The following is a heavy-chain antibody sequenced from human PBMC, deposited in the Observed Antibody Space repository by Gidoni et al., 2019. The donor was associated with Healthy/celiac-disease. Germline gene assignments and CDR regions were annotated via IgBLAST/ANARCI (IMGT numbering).Heavy chain of an antibody. CDR3: ASWGGHQTLVHNWFDP. CDR1: GGSFSGYY. V-gene: IGHV4-34*01. D-gene: IGHD3-16*01. J-gene: IGHJ5*02. Sequence: QVQLQQWGAGLLKPSETLSLTCAVYGGSFSGYYWSWIRQPPGKGLEWIGEINHSGSTNYNPSLKSRVTISVDTSKNQFSLKLSSVTAADTAVYYWASWGGHQTLVHNWFDPWGQGTLVTVSS. CDR2: INHSGST.